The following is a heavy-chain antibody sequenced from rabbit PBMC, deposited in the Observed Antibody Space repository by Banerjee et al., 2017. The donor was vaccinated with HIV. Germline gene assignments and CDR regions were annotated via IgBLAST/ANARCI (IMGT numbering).Heavy chain of an antibody. CDR2: IHAGSGGG. D-gene: IGHD6-1*01. J-gene: IGHJ4*01. V-gene: IGHV1S45*01. CDR1: GFDFNDYF. CDR3: ARDLSGVIVWNFVL. Sequence: QEQLVESGGGLVQTGGSLKLSCKASGFDFNDYFMSWVRQDPGKGLELIACIHAGSGGGYYASWAKGRFSISKTSSTTVTLQMTSLTASDTATYLCARDLSGVIVWNFVLWGPGTLVSV.